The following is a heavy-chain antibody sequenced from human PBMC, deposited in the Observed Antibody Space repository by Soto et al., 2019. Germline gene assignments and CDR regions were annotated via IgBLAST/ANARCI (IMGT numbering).Heavy chain of an antibody. J-gene: IGHJ4*02. Sequence: QVQLVESGGGVVQPGRSLRLSCAASGFTFSSYAMHWVRQAPGKGLEWVAVIAYDGRNKYYADSVKGRFTISRDNSKKTLYLQMNSLRIEDTAVYYCARELERVFDYWGKGTLVTVSS. V-gene: IGHV3-30*04. CDR1: GFTFSSYA. CDR2: IAYDGRNK. D-gene: IGHD1-1*01. CDR3: ARELERVFDY.